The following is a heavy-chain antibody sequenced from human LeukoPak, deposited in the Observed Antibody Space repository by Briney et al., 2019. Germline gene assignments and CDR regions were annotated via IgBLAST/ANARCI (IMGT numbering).Heavy chain of an antibody. CDR2: IHSGESP. Sequence: SETLSLTCTVSGYSISSGYFWGWIRQPPGKGLEWIGIIHSGESPYYSPSLESRITISIDTSMNQFSLKLNSVTAADTAVYYCARGNMGAFDIWGQGTMVTVSS. CDR1: GYSISSGYF. V-gene: IGHV4-38-2*02. J-gene: IGHJ3*02. D-gene: IGHD2/OR15-2a*01. CDR3: ARGNMGAFDI.